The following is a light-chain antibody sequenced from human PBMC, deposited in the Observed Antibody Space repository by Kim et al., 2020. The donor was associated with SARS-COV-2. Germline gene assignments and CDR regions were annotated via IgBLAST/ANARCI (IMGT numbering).Light chain of an antibody. V-gene: IGKV1-9*01. Sequence: IQLTQSPSSLSASVGDRVTITCRASQGISSYLAWYQEEAGKAPKLLIYAASTLQSGVPSRFSGSGSGTDFTLTISSLQPEDFATYFCQQLSTYPLTFGGGTK. J-gene: IGKJ4*01. CDR2: AAS. CDR1: QGISSY. CDR3: QQLSTYPLT.